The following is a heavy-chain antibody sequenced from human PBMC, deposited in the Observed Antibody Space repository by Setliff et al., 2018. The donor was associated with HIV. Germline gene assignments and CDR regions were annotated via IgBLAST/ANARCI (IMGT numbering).Heavy chain of an antibody. J-gene: IGHJ4*02. Sequence: GGSLRLSCAASGFTFSNYNMNWVRQAPGKGLEWISFITSTGINIYYTDSVKGRFTVSRDNARNSLYLQMDSLRAEDAAVYYCATDLHWAFDYWGQGSLVTVSS. D-gene: IGHD7-27*01. V-gene: IGHV3-48*01. CDR3: ATDLHWAFDY. CDR1: GFTFSNYN. CDR2: ITSTGINI.